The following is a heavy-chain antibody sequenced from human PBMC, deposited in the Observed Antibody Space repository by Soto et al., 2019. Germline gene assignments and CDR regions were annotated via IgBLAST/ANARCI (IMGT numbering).Heavy chain of an antibody. V-gene: IGHV1-69*13. D-gene: IGHD3-22*01. CDR3: ASGYYRYYYYGMDV. Sequence: ASVKLSCKDSGGTLSSYAISWVRQAPGQGLEWMGGIIPIFGTANYAQKFQGRVTITADESTSTAYMELSSLRSEDTAVYYCASGYYRYYYYGMDVWGQGTTVTVSS. CDR1: GGTLSSYA. CDR2: IIPIFGTA. J-gene: IGHJ6*02.